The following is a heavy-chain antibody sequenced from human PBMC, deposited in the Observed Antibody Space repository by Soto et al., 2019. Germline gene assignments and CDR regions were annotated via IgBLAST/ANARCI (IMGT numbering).Heavy chain of an antibody. J-gene: IGHJ6*02. V-gene: IGHV1-69*01. D-gene: IGHD3-10*01. CDR2: IIPIFGTA. CDR1: GGTFSSYA. CDR3: ARGGELPPYYYYYGTDV. Sequence: QVQLVQSGAEVKKPGSSVKVSCKASGGTFSSYAISWVRQAPGQGLEWMGGIIPIFGTANYAQKFQGRVTITADESTSTAYMELSSLRSEDTAVYYCARGGELPPYYYYYGTDVWGQGTTVTVSS.